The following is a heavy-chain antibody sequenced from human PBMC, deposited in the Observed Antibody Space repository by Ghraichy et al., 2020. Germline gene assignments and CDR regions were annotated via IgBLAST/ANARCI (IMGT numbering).Heavy chain of an antibody. J-gene: IGHJ4*02. V-gene: IGHV4-61*08. CDR1: GVYDRGDAYY. CDR2: IYNTGYT. CDR3: ARGRYDRGFDL. Sequence: NLSLTCSVSGVYDRGDAYYWTWVRQSPGRRPQWIGEIYNTGYTDYDPSLRSRVTMSVDMSKKQFFLRMKSVTAADTAVYFCARGRYDRGFDLWGQGMQVIVSS. D-gene: IGHD5-12*01.